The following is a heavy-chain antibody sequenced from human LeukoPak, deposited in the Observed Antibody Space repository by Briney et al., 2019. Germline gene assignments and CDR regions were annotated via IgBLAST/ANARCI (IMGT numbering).Heavy chain of an antibody. J-gene: IGHJ3*02. V-gene: IGHV1-69*05. CDR1: GGTFSSYA. CDR3: AREGGDCYLCPDAFDI. CDR2: IIPIFGTA. Sequence: SVKVSCKASGGTFSSYAISWVRQAPGQGLEWMGGIIPIFGTANYAQKFQGRVTITTDESTSTAYMELSSLRSEDTAVYYCAREGGDCYLCPDAFDIWGQGTMVTVSP. D-gene: IGHD2-21*02.